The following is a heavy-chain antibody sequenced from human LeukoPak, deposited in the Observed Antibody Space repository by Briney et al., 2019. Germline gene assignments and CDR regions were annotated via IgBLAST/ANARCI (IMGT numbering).Heavy chain of an antibody. CDR1: GYTFTSYA. J-gene: IGHJ3*02. V-gene: IGHV7-4-1*02. CDR2: INTNTGNP. Sequence: ASVKVSCKASGYTFTSYAMNWVRQAPGQGLEWMGWINTNTGNPTYAQGFTGRFVFSLDTSVSTAYLQISSLKAEDTAVYYCAREDYYDSSGYSTYDAFDIWGQGTMVTVSS. D-gene: IGHD3-22*01. CDR3: AREDYYDSSGYSTYDAFDI.